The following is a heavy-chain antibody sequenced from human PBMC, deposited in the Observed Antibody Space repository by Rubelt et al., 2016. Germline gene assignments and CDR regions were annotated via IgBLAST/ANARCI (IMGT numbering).Heavy chain of an antibody. V-gene: IGHV1-2*02. Sequence: GQGLEWMGWINPNSGSTNYAQKFQGRVTMTRDTSISTAYMEVSRLRSEDTAVYYCARVDSTSWAFDYWGQGTLVTVSS. J-gene: IGHJ4*02. CDR2: INPNSGST. CDR3: ARVDSTSWAFDY. D-gene: IGHD2-2*01.